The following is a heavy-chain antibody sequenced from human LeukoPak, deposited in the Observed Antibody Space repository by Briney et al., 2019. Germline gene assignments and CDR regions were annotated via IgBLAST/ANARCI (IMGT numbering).Heavy chain of an antibody. J-gene: IGHJ6*02. CDR2: ISAYNGNT. Sequence: ASVKVSCKASGYTFTSYGISWVRQAPGQGLEWMGWISAYNGNTNYAQKLQGRVTMTTDTSTSTAYMELRSLRSDDTAVYYCARETYYDSSGYYRRRYYYYYGMDVWGQGTTVTVSS. V-gene: IGHV1-18*01. CDR3: ARETYYDSSGYYRRRYYYYYGMDV. CDR1: GYTFTSYG. D-gene: IGHD3-22*01.